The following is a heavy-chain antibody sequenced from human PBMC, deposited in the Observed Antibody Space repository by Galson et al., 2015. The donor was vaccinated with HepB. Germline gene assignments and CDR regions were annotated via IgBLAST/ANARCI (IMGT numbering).Heavy chain of an antibody. J-gene: IGHJ4*02. V-gene: IGHV3-30-3*01. D-gene: IGHD1-7*01. Sequence: SLRLSRAASGFTFSNYVMHWVRQAPGKGLAWVAFISYDGSNKNYADSVKGRFTISRDNSKSTMHLEMSSLKTEDMAVYYCAREVDWNSFDYWGQGTLVTVSS. CDR3: AREVDWNSFDY. CDR2: ISYDGSNK. CDR1: GFTFSNYV.